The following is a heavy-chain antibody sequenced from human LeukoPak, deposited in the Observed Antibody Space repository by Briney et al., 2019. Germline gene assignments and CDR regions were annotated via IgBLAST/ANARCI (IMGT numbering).Heavy chain of an antibody. CDR2: IYYSGST. Sequence: SETLSLTCTVSGGSISSSSYYWGWIRQPPGKGLEWIGSIYYSGSTYYNPSLKSRVTISVDTSKNQFSLKLSSVTAADTAVYYCARDQWELRPLDYYFDYWGQGTLVTVSS. CDR1: GGSISSSSYY. CDR3: ARDQWELRPLDYYFDY. D-gene: IGHD1-26*01. V-gene: IGHV4-39*07. J-gene: IGHJ4*02.